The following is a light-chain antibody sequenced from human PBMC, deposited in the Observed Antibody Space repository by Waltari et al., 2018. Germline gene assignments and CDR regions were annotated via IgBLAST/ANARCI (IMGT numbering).Light chain of an antibody. CDR3: SSYTTSGTWV. V-gene: IGLV2-14*03. CDR2: DVN. CDR1: SSYVGGYNY. Sequence: QSALTQPASVSGSPGQSITISCTGTSSYVGGYNYVSWCQQPPGKAPKPVIYDVNNRPPGVSNRFSGSKSGNTASLTISGLQTEDEADYYCSSYTTSGTWVFGGGTKLAVL. J-gene: IGLJ3*02.